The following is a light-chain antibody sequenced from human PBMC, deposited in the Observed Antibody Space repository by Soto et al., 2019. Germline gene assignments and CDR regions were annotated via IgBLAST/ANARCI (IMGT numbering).Light chain of an antibody. J-gene: IGLJ3*02. CDR2: NNN. V-gene: IGLV1-44*01. CDR1: TSNIGSNA. Sequence: QSVLTQPPSASGTPGQTVTISCSGSTSNIGSNAVDWYQQLPGTAPKVLIYNNNQRPSGVPDRIFGSRSGTSASLAISGLQSEDEADYYCATWDDSLRGWVFGGGTKVTVL. CDR3: ATWDDSLRGWV.